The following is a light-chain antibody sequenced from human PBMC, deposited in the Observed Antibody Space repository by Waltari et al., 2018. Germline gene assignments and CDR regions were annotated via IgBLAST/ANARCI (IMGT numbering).Light chain of an antibody. V-gene: IGLV2-14*03. CDR2: DVT. CDR3: SSYMDTTTLEL. Sequence: QSALTQPASVSGSPGQSITISCTGTSSDVGSYNYVSWYQQHPGKAPKLIIYDVTNRPAGVSNRCSGSKSGNTASLTISGLQAEDEADYYCSSYMDTTTLELFGGGTSLTVL. J-gene: IGLJ2*01. CDR1: SSDVGSYNY.